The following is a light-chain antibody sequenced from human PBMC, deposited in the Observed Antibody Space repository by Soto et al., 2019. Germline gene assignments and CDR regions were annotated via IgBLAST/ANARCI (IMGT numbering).Light chain of an antibody. CDR2: AAS. V-gene: IGKV3-15*01. CDR1: QSVSTH. Sequence: EIVMTQSPATLSVSPGERLTLSCRASQSVSTHLAWYQQKPGQPPRLLIYAASTRATGIPARFSGSGSGTEFTLSISSLQSEDFALYYCQQHINWPLTFGGGTKVEIK. J-gene: IGKJ4*01. CDR3: QQHINWPLT.